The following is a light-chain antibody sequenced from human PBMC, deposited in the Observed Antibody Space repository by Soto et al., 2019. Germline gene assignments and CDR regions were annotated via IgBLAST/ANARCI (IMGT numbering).Light chain of an antibody. CDR1: QSISTY. V-gene: IGKV1-39*01. Sequence: DIQMTQSPSSLSASVGDRVTITCRARQSISTYLNWYQQKVGKAPKLLIYAASSLQRGVPSRFSGSGSATDFTRTISSLQPEDFATYDWQQSYSTPRTFGQRTKLEIK. J-gene: IGKJ2*02. CDR2: AAS. CDR3: QQSYSTPRT.